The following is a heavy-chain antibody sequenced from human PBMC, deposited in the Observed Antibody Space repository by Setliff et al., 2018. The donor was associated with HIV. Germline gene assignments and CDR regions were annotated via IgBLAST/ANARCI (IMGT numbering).Heavy chain of an antibody. CDR3: ARGSEGYFDY. CDR2: IYHTAST. CDR1: GGSFSGYC. V-gene: IGHV4-34*01. Sequence: SETLSLTCAVYGGSFSGYCWSWIRQSPGKGLEWIGEIYHTASTNYNPSLKSRVTISVDTSKNQFALRLSSVTASDTAVYSCARGSEGYFDYWGQGTLVTVSS. J-gene: IGHJ4*02.